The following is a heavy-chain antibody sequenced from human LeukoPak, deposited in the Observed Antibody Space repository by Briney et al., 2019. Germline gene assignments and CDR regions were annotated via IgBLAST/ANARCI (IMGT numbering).Heavy chain of an antibody. CDR2: IIPIFGIA. D-gene: IGHD6-25*01. V-gene: IGHV1-69*04. Sequence: ASAKVSCKASGGTFSSYAISWVRQAPGQGLEWMGRIIPIFGIANYAQKFQGRVTITADKSTSTAYMELSSLRSEDTAVYYCARPQPYSSGNNWFDPWGQGTLVTVSS. J-gene: IGHJ5*02. CDR1: GGTFSSYA. CDR3: ARPQPYSSGNNWFDP.